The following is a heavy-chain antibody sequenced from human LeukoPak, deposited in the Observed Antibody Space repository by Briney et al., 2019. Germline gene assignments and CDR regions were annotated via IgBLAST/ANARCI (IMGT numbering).Heavy chain of an antibody. J-gene: IGHJ4*02. Sequence: GGSLRLSCTASGFTFGDYAMTWVRQAPGKGLEWVSFISSKAYGGTTEYAASVKGRFTIIRDDSKSIAYLQVNSLKTEDTAVYYCSRAVAGRYFDYWGRGTLVTVSS. CDR1: GFTFGDYA. CDR2: ISSKAYGGTT. V-gene: IGHV3-49*04. CDR3: SRAVAGRYFDY. D-gene: IGHD6-19*01.